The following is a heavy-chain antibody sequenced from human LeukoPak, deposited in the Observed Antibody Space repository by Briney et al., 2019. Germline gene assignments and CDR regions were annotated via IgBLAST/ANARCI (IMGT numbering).Heavy chain of an antibody. D-gene: IGHD5-18*01. Sequence: SETLSLACTVSGGSISSYYWSWIRQPAGKGLEWIGRIYTSGSTNYNPSLKSRVTMSVDTSKNQFSLKLSSVTAADTAVYYCAREGYSYVQYYFDYWGQGTLVTVSS. J-gene: IGHJ4*02. CDR2: IYTSGST. V-gene: IGHV4-4*07. CDR1: GGSISSYY. CDR3: AREGYSYVQYYFDY.